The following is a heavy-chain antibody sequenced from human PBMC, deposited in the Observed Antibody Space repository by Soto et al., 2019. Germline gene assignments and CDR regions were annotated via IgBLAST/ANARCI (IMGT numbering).Heavy chain of an antibody. V-gene: IGHV4-39*01. D-gene: IGHD3-3*01. J-gene: IGHJ1*01. CDR1: GGSINSGSYY. CDR2: IYYNGTS. Sequence: ASETLSLTCTVSGGSINSGSYYLGWIRQPPGKGLEYIANIYYNGTSYYNPSLKSRVTISIDTSKNQFSLKLSSVTAADTAVYYCGRSGYFAEYLQHWGQGTQVTVSS. CDR3: GRSGYFAEYLQH.